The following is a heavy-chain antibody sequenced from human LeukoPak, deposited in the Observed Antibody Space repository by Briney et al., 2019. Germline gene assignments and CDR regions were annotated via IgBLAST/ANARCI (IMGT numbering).Heavy chain of an antibody. D-gene: IGHD6-6*01. Sequence: GRSLRLSCAASGFTFSSYGMHWVRQAPGKGLEWVAVISYDGSNKYYADSVKGRFTISRDNSKNTLYLQMNSLRAEDTAVYYCAKDDDSSSFSYYYYYYGMDVWGQGTTVTVSS. CDR1: GFTFSSYG. CDR2: ISYDGSNK. J-gene: IGHJ6*02. V-gene: IGHV3-30*18. CDR3: AKDDDSSSFSYYYYYYGMDV.